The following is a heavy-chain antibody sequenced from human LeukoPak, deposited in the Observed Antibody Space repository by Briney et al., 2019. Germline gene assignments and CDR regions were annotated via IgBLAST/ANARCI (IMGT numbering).Heavy chain of an antibody. J-gene: IGHJ4*02. CDR3: ARAAVIAGGSAY. D-gene: IGHD6-13*01. CDR2: INSDGSST. CDR1: GFTFSSSW. V-gene: IGHV3-74*01. Sequence: GGSLRLSCAAPGFTFSSSWMHWVRQAPGKGLVWVSRINSDGSSTTYADSVKGRFTISRDNAKNTLYLQMNSLRAEDTAVYYCARAAVIAGGSAYWGQGTLVTVSS.